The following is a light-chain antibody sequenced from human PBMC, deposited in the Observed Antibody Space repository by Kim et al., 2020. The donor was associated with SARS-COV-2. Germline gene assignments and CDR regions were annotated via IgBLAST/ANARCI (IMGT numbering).Light chain of an antibody. CDR1: SGSIPSSY. Sequence: KTVTLPCTRSSGSIPSSYVQWYQQRPGSAPSTVIYEDNQRPSGVPDRFSGSIDSSSNSSSLTISGLKTEDEADYYCQSYDSSTHVVFGGGTQLTVL. CDR3: QSYDSSTHVV. J-gene: IGLJ2*01. V-gene: IGLV6-57*03. CDR2: EDN.